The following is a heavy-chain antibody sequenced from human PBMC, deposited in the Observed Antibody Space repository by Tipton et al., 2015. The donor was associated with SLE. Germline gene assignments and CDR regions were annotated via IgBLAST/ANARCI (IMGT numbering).Heavy chain of an antibody. CDR2: ISTMSSYI. D-gene: IGHD4-23*01. CDR1: GFTFSSYS. J-gene: IGHJ3*02. Sequence: SLRLSCIGSGFTFSSYSMNWVRQAPGRGLEWVSSISTMSSYIYYADSLKGRFTVSRDNAKNALYLQMNTLRAEDTAVYYCVRDRTSTGGNDALDIWGQGTMVTVSS. V-gene: IGHV3-21*01. CDR3: VRDRTSTGGNDALDI.